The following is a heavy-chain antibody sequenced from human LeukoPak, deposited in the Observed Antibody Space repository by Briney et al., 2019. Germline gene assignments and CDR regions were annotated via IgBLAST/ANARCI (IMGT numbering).Heavy chain of an antibody. CDR2: ITSGRST. V-gene: IGHV3-23*01. D-gene: IGHD4-23*01. CDR1: GFTFSSCG. Sequence: PGGSLRLSCAASGFTFSSCGMSWVRQAPGKGLEWVSGITSGRSTYYADSVKGRFTISRDNSKNSLYLQMNSLRAEDTAVYYCAREGTNYGGFDYWGQGTLVTVSS. J-gene: IGHJ4*02. CDR3: AREGTNYGGFDY.